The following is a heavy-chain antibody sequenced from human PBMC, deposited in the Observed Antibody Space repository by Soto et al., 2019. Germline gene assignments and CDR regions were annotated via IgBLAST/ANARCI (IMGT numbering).Heavy chain of an antibody. CDR2: TYYRSKWYN. J-gene: IGHJ6*02. V-gene: IGHV6-1*01. CDR3: ARGDSCSWYGGHYYYGMDV. CDR1: GDSVSSNSAA. D-gene: IGHD6-13*01. Sequence: SQTLSLTCAISGDSVSSNSAAWNWIRQSPSRGLEWLGRTYYRSKWYNDYAVSVKSRITINPDTSKNQISLQLNSVTPEDTAVYFFARGDSCSWYGGHYYYGMDVWGQGTTVTVSS.